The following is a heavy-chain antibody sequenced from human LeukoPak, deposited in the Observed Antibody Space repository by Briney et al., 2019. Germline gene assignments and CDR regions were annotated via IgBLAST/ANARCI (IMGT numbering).Heavy chain of an antibody. CDR2: INPNSGGT. CDR3: AAPDSSVWTSDFDH. J-gene: IGHJ4*02. V-gene: IGHV1-2*02. D-gene: IGHD6-19*01. CDR1: GYTFTGYY. Sequence: ASVKVSCKASGYTFTGYYMHWVRQAPGQGLEWMGWINPNSGGTNYAQKFQGRVTMTRDTSISTAYMELSRLRSDDTAVYYCAAPDSSVWTSDFDHWGQGTLVTVSS.